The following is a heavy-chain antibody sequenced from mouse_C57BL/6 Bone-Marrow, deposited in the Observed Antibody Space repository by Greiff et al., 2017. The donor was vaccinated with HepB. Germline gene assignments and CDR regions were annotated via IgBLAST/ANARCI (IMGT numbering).Heavy chain of an antibody. D-gene: IGHD2-12*01. CDR2: IDPEDGDT. Sequence: EVKLQESGAELVRPGASVKLSCTASGFNIKDYYMHWVKQRPEQGLEWIGRIDPEDGDTEYAPKFQGKATMTADTSSNTAYLQLSSLTSEDTAVYYCTINPAYYSPMDYWGQGTSVTVSS. CDR1: GFNIKDYY. J-gene: IGHJ4*01. CDR3: TINPAYYSPMDY. V-gene: IGHV14-1*01.